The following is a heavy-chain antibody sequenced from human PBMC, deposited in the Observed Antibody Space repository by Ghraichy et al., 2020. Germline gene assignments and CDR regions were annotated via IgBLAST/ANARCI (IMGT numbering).Heavy chain of an antibody. Sequence: SETLSLTCAVYNGSFSGYYWTWIRQPPEKGLEWIGEIDHRGSSNYNPSLKSRVTISVDTSKNQFSLKMSSVTAADTAVYYCAGLGGHPSCSGGSCYLSWGQGALVTVSS. CDR2: IDHRGSS. CDR3: AGLGGHPSCSGGSCYLS. V-gene: IGHV4-34*01. J-gene: IGHJ5*02. CDR1: NGSFSGYY. D-gene: IGHD2-15*01.